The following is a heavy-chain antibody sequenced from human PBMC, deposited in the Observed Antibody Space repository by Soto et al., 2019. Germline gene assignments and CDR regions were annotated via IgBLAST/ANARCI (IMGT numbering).Heavy chain of an antibody. V-gene: IGHV3-23*01. CDR1: RFTFSSYA. CDR3: AKLPYVTGIPILIDH. Sequence: EVQLLESGGDLVQPGGSLRLSCAASRFTFSSYAMTWVRQAPGKGLEWVSSISGSGGSTYYADSVKGRFTISRVNSKNMLYLQMNSLRAEDTAEYYCAKLPYVTGIPILIDHWGQGTLVTVSP. D-gene: IGHD1-1*01. J-gene: IGHJ4*02. CDR2: ISGSGGST.